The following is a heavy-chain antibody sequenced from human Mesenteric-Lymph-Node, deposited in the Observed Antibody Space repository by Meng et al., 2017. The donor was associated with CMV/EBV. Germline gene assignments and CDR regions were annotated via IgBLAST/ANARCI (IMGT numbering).Heavy chain of an antibody. V-gene: IGHV3-13*01. CDR1: GFTFSNYN. Sequence: GGSLRLSCAASGFTFSNYNMHWVRQATGKGLEWISTVGTAGDTYYPASVKGRFTISRENAKNSLYLQMNSLRAGDTAVYYCAAPRLFKIVFDYWGPGTLVTVSS. D-gene: IGHD2-15*01. J-gene: IGHJ4*02. CDR3: AAPRLFKIVFDY. CDR2: VGTAGDT.